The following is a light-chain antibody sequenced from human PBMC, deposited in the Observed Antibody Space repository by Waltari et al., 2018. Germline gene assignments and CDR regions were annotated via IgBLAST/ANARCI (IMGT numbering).Light chain of an antibody. Sequence: DIVLTQSPGTLSLSPGERATLSCRASQSVSSISLTWYQQKPGHAPRLLIHGASTRATGIPDRFSGSGSGTDFTLTISRLEPEDFAVYYCQQYDGIVLTFGGGTKVEI. CDR3: QQYDGIVLT. J-gene: IGKJ4*01. V-gene: IGKV3-20*01. CDR1: QSVSSIS. CDR2: GAS.